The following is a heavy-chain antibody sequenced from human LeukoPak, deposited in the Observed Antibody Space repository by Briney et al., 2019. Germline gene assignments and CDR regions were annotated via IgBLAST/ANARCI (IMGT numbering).Heavy chain of an antibody. V-gene: IGHV3-74*01. CDR2: ISSDGTNT. Sequence: PGGSLRLSCAASGFTFSNYWMHWVRQSPGKGLVWVSRISSDGTNTNYADSVKGRFTISRDNAENTLYSQMTSLRAEDTAVYYCARDPGHSNYINDYWGQGTLVTVSS. CDR3: ARDPGHSNYINDY. D-gene: IGHD4-11*01. J-gene: IGHJ4*02. CDR1: GFTFSNYW.